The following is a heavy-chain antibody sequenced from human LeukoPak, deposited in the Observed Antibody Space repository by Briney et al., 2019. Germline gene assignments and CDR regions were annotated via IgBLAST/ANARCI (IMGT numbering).Heavy chain of an antibody. D-gene: IGHD6-6*01. CDR3: ARGGSSSGRDFDY. Sequence: GGSLRLSCAASGFTFSNAWMNWVRQAPGKGLEWVSVIYSGGSTYYADSVKGRFTISRDNSKNTLYLQMNSLRAEDTAVYYCARGGSSSGRDFDYWGQGTLVTVSS. CDR2: IYSGGST. V-gene: IGHV3-53*01. CDR1: GFTFSNAW. J-gene: IGHJ4*02.